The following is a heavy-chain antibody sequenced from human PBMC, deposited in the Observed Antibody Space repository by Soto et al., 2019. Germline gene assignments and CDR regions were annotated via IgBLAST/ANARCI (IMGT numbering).Heavy chain of an antibody. Sequence: PSETLSLTFTVSGGSISSCYYYWSWLRQHPGKGLEWIGYIYYSGSTYYNPSLKSRVTISVDTSKNQFSLKLSSVTAADTAVYYCARWWSGSRQGFDPWGQGTLVTVSS. CDR1: GGSISSCYYY. J-gene: IGHJ5*02. D-gene: IGHD3-3*01. V-gene: IGHV4-31*03. CDR3: ARWWSGSRQGFDP. CDR2: IYYSGST.